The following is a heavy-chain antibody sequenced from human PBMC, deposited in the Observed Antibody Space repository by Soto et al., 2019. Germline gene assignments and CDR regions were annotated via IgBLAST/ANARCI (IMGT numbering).Heavy chain of an antibody. Sequence: ESLKISCKGSEYSFTSYWIGWVRQMPGKGLEWMGIIYPGDSDTRYSPSFQGQVTISADKSISTAYLQWSSLKASDTAMYYCASQEMATKNVDAFDIWGQGTMVTVSS. CDR1: EYSFTSYW. D-gene: IGHD5-12*01. CDR3: ASQEMATKNVDAFDI. J-gene: IGHJ3*02. CDR2: IYPGDSDT. V-gene: IGHV5-51*01.